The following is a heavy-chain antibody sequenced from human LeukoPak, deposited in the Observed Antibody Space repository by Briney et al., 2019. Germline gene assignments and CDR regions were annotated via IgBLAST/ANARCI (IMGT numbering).Heavy chain of an antibody. Sequence: ASVKVSCKASGYTFTSYGISWVRQAPGQGLEWMGWISAYNGNTNYAQKLQGRVTMTTDTSTSTAYMELRSLRSDDTAVYYCARAGRILEWLLFPVDYWGQGTLVTVTS. J-gene: IGHJ4*02. D-gene: IGHD3-3*01. CDR1: GYTFTSYG. CDR3: ARAGRILEWLLFPVDY. CDR2: ISAYNGNT. V-gene: IGHV1-18*01.